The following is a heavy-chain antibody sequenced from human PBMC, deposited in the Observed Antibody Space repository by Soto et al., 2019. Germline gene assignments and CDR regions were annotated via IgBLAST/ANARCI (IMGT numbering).Heavy chain of an antibody. V-gene: IGHV3-74*01. CDR2: INSDGSST. Sequence: EVQLVESGGGLVQPGGSLRLSCAASGFTFSSYWMHWVRQAPGKGLVWVSRINSDGSSTSYADSVKGRFTISRDNAKNTLYLQMNSLRAEDTAVYYCAREGSSSVVYYYYYMDVWGTGTTVTVSS. CDR3: AREGSSSVVYYYYYMDV. J-gene: IGHJ6*03. CDR1: GFTFSSYW. D-gene: IGHD6-6*01.